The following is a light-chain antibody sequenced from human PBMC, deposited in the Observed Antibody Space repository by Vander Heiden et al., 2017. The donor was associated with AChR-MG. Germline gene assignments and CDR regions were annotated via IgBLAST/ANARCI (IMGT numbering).Light chain of an antibody. CDR2: GAS. Sequence: IVLTQSPRTLSLSPGARATLSCRASQSVTSTYLAWYQQKPGQAPRLLIYGASRRATGIPDRFSGSGSGTDFTLTISRLEPEDFAVYYCQQYDSSVTFGGGTKVEIK. CDR3: QQYDSSVT. CDR1: QSVTSTY. V-gene: IGKV3-20*01. J-gene: IGKJ4*01.